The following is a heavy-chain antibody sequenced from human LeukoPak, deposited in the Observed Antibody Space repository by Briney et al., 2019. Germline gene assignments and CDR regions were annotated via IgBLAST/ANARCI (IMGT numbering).Heavy chain of an antibody. J-gene: IGHJ6*03. CDR1: GGSISSYY. CDR2: IYYSGST. CDR3: ARVTGIGYYYYYMDV. V-gene: IGHV4-59*08. Sequence: PSETLSLTCTVSGGSISSYYWSWIRQPPGKGLEWIGYIYYSGSTSYNPSLKSRVTISVDTSKNQFSLKLSSVTAADTAVYYCARVTGIGYYYYYMDVWGKGTTVTVPS. D-gene: IGHD1-20*01.